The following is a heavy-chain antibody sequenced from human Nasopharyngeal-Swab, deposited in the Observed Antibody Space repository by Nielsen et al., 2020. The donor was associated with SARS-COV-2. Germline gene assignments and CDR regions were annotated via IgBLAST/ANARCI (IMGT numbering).Heavy chain of an antibody. CDR1: GFTVSSNY. J-gene: IGHJ4*02. CDR2: IYSGGST. Sequence: GESLKISCAASGFTVSSNYMSWVRQAPGKGLEWVSVIYSGGSTYYADSVKGRFTISRDNSKNTLYLQMNSLRAEDTAVYYCARDIPIDYGDYDDYWGQGTLVTVSS. V-gene: IGHV3-53*01. D-gene: IGHD4-17*01. CDR3: ARDIPIDYGDYDDY.